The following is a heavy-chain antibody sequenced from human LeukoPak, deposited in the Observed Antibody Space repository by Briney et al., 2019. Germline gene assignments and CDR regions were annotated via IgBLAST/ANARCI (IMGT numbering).Heavy chain of an antibody. V-gene: IGHV3-30-3*01. D-gene: IGHD2-15*01. CDR2: ISYDGSNK. CDR3: ARDPAYCSGGSCYKIDY. CDR1: GCTFSSYA. Sequence: PGGSLRLSCAASGCTFSSYAMHWVRQAPGKGLEWVAVISYDGSNKYYADSVKGRFTISRDNSKNTLYLQMNSLRAEDTAVYYCARDPAYCSGGSCYKIDYWGQGTLVTVSS. J-gene: IGHJ4*02.